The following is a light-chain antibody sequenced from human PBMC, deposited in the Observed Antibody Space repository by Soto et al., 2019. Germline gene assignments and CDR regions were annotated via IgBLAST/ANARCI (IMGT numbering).Light chain of an antibody. J-gene: IGLJ2*01. Sequence: QSVLTQPPSVSGSPGQSITISCTGTSSDVGSYNRVSWYQQPPGTAPKLMIYEVSNRPSGVPDRFSGSKSGNTASLTISGLQAEDEADYLCSSYTSSSTAVVFGGGTKLNVL. CDR1: SSDVGSYNR. V-gene: IGLV2-18*02. CDR3: SSYTSSSTAVV. CDR2: EVS.